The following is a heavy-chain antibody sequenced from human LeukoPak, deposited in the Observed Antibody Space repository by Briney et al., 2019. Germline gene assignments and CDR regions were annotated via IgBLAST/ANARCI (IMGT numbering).Heavy chain of an antibody. Sequence: QPGGSLRLSCAASGFTFSNYWMHWVRQAPGKGLVWVSRIKSDGSRTDYADFVKGRFTISRDNAKNTLYLQMNSLRAEDTAVYYCARELPFDYWGQGTLVTVSS. CDR3: ARELPFDY. J-gene: IGHJ4*02. CDR1: GFTFSNYW. V-gene: IGHV3-74*01. CDR2: IKSDGSRT.